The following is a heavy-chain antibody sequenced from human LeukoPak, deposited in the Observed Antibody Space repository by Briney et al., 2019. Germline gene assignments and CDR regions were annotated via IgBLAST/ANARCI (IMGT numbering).Heavy chain of an antibody. Sequence: GGSLRLSCAASGFTFSSYAMSWVRQAPGKGLEWVATIKQDGSEKYYVDSVRGRFTISRDNAKNSLSLQMNSLRVEDTAVYYCASLWDGGYWGQGTLVSVSS. CDR3: ASLWDGGY. V-gene: IGHV3-7*01. D-gene: IGHD1-26*01. J-gene: IGHJ4*02. CDR1: GFTFSSYA. CDR2: IKQDGSEK.